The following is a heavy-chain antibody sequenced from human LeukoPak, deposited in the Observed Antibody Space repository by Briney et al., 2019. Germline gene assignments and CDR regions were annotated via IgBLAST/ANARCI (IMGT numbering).Heavy chain of an antibody. D-gene: IGHD3-10*01. CDR2: VRNDGTNK. J-gene: IGHJ4*02. CDR3: AKDLGTLISGSYYYYFDY. V-gene: IGHV3-30*02. Sequence: PGGSLRLSCVASGFTFSSYGMHWVRQAPGKGLEWVAFVRNDGTNKHYADSVKGRFTISRDNSKKMLYLQMNSLRAEDTAVYYCAKDLGTLISGSYYYYFDYWGQGTLVTVSS. CDR1: GFTFSSYG.